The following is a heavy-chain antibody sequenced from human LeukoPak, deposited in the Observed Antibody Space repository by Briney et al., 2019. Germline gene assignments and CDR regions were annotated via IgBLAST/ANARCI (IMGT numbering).Heavy chain of an antibody. CDR2: IYYSGST. V-gene: IGHV4-59*01. Sequence: SETLSLTCTVSGGSIRSYYWSWIRQPPGKGLEWIGYIYYSGSTNYNPSLKSRVTISVDKSKNQFSLKLSSVTAADTALYYCARDPYGGNNWFDPWGQGTLVTVSS. CDR1: GGSIRSYY. D-gene: IGHD4-23*01. CDR3: ARDPYGGNNWFDP. J-gene: IGHJ5*02.